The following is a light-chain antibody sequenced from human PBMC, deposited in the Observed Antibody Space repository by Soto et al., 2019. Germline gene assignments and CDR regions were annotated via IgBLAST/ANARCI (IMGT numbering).Light chain of an antibody. Sequence: QSVLTQPPSVSGAPGQWVTISCTGSSSNIGAGYDVQWYQQLPGTAPKLLIYGNTNRPSGVPDRFSGSKSGTSASLAITGRQAEDEADYYCQSYASSLSAHYVFGTGTKLTVL. CDR2: GNT. CDR1: SSNIGAGYD. J-gene: IGLJ1*01. V-gene: IGLV1-40*01. CDR3: QSYASSLSAHYV.